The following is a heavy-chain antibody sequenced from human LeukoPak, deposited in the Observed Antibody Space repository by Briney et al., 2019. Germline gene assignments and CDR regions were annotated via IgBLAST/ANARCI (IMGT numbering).Heavy chain of an antibody. J-gene: IGHJ2*01. D-gene: IGHD2-15*01. CDR2: IYTSGST. CDR1: GGSISSYY. CDR3: ARLYCSGGSCYSTDWNFDL. V-gene: IGHV4-4*07. Sequence: SETLSLTCTVSGGSISSYYWSWIRQPAGKGLEWIGRIYTSGSTNYNPSLKSRVTMSVDTSKNQFSLKLSSVTAADTAVYYCARLYCSGGSCYSTDWNFDLWGRGTLVTVSS.